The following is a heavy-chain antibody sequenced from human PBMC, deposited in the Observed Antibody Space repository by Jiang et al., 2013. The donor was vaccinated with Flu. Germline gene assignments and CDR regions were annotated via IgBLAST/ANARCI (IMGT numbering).Heavy chain of an antibody. Sequence: SSVKVSCKASGGTFSSYAISWVRQAPGQGLEWMGGIIPIFGTANYAQKFQGRVTITADESTNTAYMELSSLRSEDTAVYYCAREGVRGGYDYEAGIAFDIWGQGTMVTVSS. D-gene: IGHD5-12*01. CDR3: AREGVRGGYDYEAGIAFDI. CDR1: GGTFSSYA. CDR2: IIPIFGTA. J-gene: IGHJ3*02. V-gene: IGHV1-69*01.